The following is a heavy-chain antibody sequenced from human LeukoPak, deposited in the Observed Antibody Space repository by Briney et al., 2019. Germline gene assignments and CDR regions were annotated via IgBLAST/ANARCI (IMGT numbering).Heavy chain of an antibody. D-gene: IGHD3-3*01. V-gene: IGHV3-66*01. CDR3: ARDPLWSAYSGGAFDI. J-gene: IGHJ3*02. CDR2: IYSGGST. CDR1: GFTVSSNY. Sequence: GGSLRLSCAASGFTVSSNYMSWVRQAPGKGLEWVSVIYSGGSTIYADSVKGRFTMSRDNSKNTLYLQMNSLRAEDTAVYYCARDPLWSAYSGGAFDIWGQGTMVTVSS.